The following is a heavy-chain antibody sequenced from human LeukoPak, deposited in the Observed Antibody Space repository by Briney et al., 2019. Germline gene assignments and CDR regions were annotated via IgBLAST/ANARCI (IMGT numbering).Heavy chain of an antibody. Sequence: SETLSLTCAVYGGSFSGYYWSWIRQPPGKGLEWIGEINHSGSTNYNPSLKSRVTISVDTSKNQFSLKLTSVTAADTAVYYCASRNDILTGYVFDFWGQRTLVTVSS. J-gene: IGHJ4*02. D-gene: IGHD3-9*01. CDR3: ASRNDILTGYVFDF. V-gene: IGHV4-34*01. CDR1: GGSFSGYY. CDR2: INHSGST.